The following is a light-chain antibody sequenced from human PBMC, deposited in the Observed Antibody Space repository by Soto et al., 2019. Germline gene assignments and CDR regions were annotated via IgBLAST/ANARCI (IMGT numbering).Light chain of an antibody. J-gene: IGLJ1*01. CDR1: SSDFGGYNY. Sequence: QSALPQPASVSGSPGQSITISCTGTSSDFGGYNYVSWYQHHPGKAPKLIMYDVSNRPSGVSNPFSGSKSGNTASLTSSGLQPEDEADYYCSSYTTSNTRQIVFGTGTKVPAL. CDR3: SSYTTSNTRQIV. V-gene: IGLV2-14*03. CDR2: DVS.